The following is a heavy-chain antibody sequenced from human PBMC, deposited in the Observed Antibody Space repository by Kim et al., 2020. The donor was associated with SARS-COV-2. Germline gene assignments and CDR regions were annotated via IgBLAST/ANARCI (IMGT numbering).Heavy chain of an antibody. CDR2: IYYSGST. J-gene: IGHJ6*02. Sequence: SETLSLTCTVSGGSISSGGYYWSWIRQHPGKGLEWIGYIYYSGSTYYNPSLKSRVTISVDTSKNQFSLKLSSVTAADTAVYYCARDKVHRDLFDRIVAVPADVGGRETTVPVS. D-gene: IGHD2-2*01. V-gene: IGHV4-31*03. CDR3: ARDKVHRDLFDRIVAVPADV. CDR1: GGSISSGGYY.